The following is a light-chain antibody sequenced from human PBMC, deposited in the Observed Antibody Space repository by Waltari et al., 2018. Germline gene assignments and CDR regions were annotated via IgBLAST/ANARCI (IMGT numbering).Light chain of an antibody. CDR1: SSDVGSYNL. Sequence: QSALAQPASVSGSPGQSITISCTGTSSDVGSYNLVSWYQQHPGKVPKLMIYEVIKRPSGVSNRCSGSKSGNTASLTISGLQAEDEADYYCCSYVGGSSLIFGGGTKLTVL. J-gene: IGLJ2*01. CDR3: CSYVGGSSLI. CDR2: EVI. V-gene: IGLV2-23*02.